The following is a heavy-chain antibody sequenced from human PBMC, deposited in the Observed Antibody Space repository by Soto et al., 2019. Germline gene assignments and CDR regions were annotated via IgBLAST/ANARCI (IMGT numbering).Heavy chain of an antibody. D-gene: IGHD1-26*01. Sequence: GGSLRLSCAASGFIFSNHAMSWVRQAPGKGLEWVSGVSGSGHSTWYADSVKGRFTISRENSKNTLYLQMNSLRAEDTAVYYCARDTNSGTYSNWLHPWGQGTLVTV. CDR1: GFIFSNHA. CDR2: VSGSGHST. J-gene: IGHJ5*02. CDR3: ARDTNSGTYSNWLHP. V-gene: IGHV3-23*01.